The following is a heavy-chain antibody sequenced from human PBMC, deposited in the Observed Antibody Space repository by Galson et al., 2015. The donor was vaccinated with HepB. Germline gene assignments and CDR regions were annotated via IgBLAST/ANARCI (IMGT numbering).Heavy chain of an antibody. Sequence: CAISGDSVSSNSAAWNWIRQSPSRGLEWLGRTYYRSKWYNDYAVSVKSRITINPDTSKNQFSLQLNSVTPEDTAVYYCARDQAVAGTPLGYFDYWGQGTLVTVSS. J-gene: IGHJ4*02. CDR3: ARDQAVAGTPLGYFDY. CDR2: TYYRSKWYN. D-gene: IGHD6-19*01. CDR1: GDSVSSNSAA. V-gene: IGHV6-1*01.